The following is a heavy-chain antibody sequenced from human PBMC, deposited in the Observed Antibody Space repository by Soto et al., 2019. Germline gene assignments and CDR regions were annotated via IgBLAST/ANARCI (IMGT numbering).Heavy chain of an antibody. V-gene: IGHV1-69*13. CDR1: GGTFSSYA. CDR3: ARAPPEQQLVHNWFDP. Sequence: GASVKVSCKASGGTFSSYAISWVRQAPGQGLEWMGGIIPIFGTANYAQKFQGRVTITADESTSTAYMELSSLRSEDTAVYYCARAPPEQQLVHNWFDPWGQGTLVTVSS. D-gene: IGHD6-13*01. CDR2: IIPIFGTA. J-gene: IGHJ5*02.